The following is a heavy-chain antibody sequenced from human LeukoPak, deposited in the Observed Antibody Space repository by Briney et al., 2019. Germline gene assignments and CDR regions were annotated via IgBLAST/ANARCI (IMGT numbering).Heavy chain of an antibody. Sequence: PGGSLRLSCAASGFTFSSYAMSWVRQAPGKGLEWVSAVSGSGGSTHYADSVKGRFTISRDNSKNTLYLQMNSLRAEDTAVYYCAKPNYDSSGYLVFDYWGRGTLVTVSS. CDR1: GFTFSSYA. CDR2: VSGSGGST. D-gene: IGHD3-22*01. V-gene: IGHV3-23*01. CDR3: AKPNYDSSGYLVFDY. J-gene: IGHJ4*02.